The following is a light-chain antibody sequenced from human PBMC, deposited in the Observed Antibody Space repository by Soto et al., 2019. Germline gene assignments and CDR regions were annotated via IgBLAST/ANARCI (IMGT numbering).Light chain of an antibody. CDR3: HQYYSSPTT. CDR2: GAS. V-gene: IGKV3-20*01. Sequence: EIVLTPSPGTLFLSPGGRATLSRRAIQSVSSSNLAWYQQKPGQAPRLLIYGASTRATGIPDRFSGSGSGTDFTLTIDRLEPEDFAVYYCHQYYSSPTTFGGGTKVDIK. CDR1: QSVSSSN. J-gene: IGKJ4*01.